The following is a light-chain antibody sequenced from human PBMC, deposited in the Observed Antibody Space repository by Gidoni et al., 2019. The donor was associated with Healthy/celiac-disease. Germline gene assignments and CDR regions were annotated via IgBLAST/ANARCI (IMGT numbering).Light chain of an antibody. CDR2: DVS. V-gene: IGLV2-14*03. J-gene: IGLJ2*01. CDR3: SSYTSSSTVV. Sequence: QSALTPPASVSGSPGRSITISCTGTSSDVGGYTYVSWYQQHPGKAPKLMIYDVSNRPSGVSNRFSGSKSGNTASLTISGLQAEDEADYYGSSYTSSSTVVFGGGTKLTVL. CDR1: SSDVGGYTY.